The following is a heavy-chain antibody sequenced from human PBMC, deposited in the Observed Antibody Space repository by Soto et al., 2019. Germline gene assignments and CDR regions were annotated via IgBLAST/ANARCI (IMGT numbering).Heavy chain of an antibody. V-gene: IGHV1-3*05. CDR2: INAGNGNT. J-gene: IGHJ4*02. CDR1: GYTFTSYA. CDR3: ARDPSFCGQWLDPFFDY. D-gene: IGHD6-19*01. Sequence: QVQLVQSGAEEKKPGASVKVSCKASGYTFTSYAMHWVRQAPGQTLEWMGWINAGNGNTKYSQKFQGRVTMTRDTSASTAYMELSSLRSEDTAVYYCARDPSFCGQWLDPFFDYWGQGTLVTVSS.